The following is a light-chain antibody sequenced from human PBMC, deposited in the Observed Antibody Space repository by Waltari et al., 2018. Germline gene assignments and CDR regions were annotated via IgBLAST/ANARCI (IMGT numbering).Light chain of an antibody. CDR1: ESVGSN. CDR2: GAA. V-gene: IGKV3-15*01. CDR3: QQYNNWVT. J-gene: IGKJ3*01. Sequence: EIVMTQSPATLSVSPGERATLSCRASESVGSNLAWFQQKPGQAPRLLIYGAATRATGTPASFTGSGSGTEFTLTINSLRSEDVAVYYCQQYNNWVTFGPGTKVEIK.